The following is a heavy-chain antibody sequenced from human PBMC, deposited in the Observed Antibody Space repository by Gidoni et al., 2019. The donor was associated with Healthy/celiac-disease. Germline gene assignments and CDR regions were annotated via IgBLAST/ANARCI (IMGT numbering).Heavy chain of an antibody. J-gene: IGHJ4*02. CDR3: ARTPAYSGYVN. V-gene: IGHV4-39*01. Sequence: QLQLQESGPGLVKPSETLSLTCTVSGGSISSSSYYWGWIRQPPGKGLEWIGSIYYSGSTYYNPSLKSRVTISVDTSKNQFSLKLSSVTAADTAVYYCARTPAYSGYVNWGQGTLVTVSS. D-gene: IGHD5-12*01. CDR1: GGSISSSSYY. CDR2: IYYSGST.